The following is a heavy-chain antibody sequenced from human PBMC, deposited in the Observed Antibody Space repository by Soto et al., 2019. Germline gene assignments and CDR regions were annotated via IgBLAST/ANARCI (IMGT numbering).Heavy chain of an antibody. Sequence: QVQLQQWGAGLLKPSETLSLTCAVYGGSFSGYYWSWIRQPPGKGLEWIGEINHSGSTNYNPSLKSGLPISVATSKNRFSLNLGSVPAADTAVYYWARGPGGNPETFDSWGQGPRVPFSS. D-gene: IGHD2-15*01. CDR3: ARGPGGNPETFDS. CDR1: GGSFSGYY. J-gene: IGHJ4*02. CDR2: INHSGST. V-gene: IGHV4-34*01.